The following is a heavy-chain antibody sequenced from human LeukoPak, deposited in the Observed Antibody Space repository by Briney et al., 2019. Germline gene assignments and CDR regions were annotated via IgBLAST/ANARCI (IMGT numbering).Heavy chain of an antibody. V-gene: IGHV4-39*07. D-gene: IGHD5-18*01. J-gene: IGHJ4*02. CDR2: IYYSGST. CDR3: ARGQLELDY. Sequence: SETLSLTCSVSGGSISSSTYYWGWIRQPPGKGLEWIGNIYYSGSTYYNPSLRSRVTISVDTSKNQFSLKLSSVTAADTAVYYCARGQLELDYWGQGTLVTVSS. CDR1: GGSISSSTYY.